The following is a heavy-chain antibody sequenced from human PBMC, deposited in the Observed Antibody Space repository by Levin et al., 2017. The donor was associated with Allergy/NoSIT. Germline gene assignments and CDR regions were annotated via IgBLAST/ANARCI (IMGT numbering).Heavy chain of an antibody. D-gene: IGHD5-12*01. CDR3: ARGSSGYDYVDAFDS. J-gene: IGHJ3*02. CDR2: IYYSGST. CDR1: GGSISSYY. V-gene: IGHV4-59*01. Sequence: GSLRLSCTVSGGSISSYYWSWIRQPPGKGLEWIGYIYYSGSTNYNPSLKSRVTISVDTSKNQFSLKLSSVTAADTAVYYCARGSSGYDYVDAFDSWGQGTMVTVSS.